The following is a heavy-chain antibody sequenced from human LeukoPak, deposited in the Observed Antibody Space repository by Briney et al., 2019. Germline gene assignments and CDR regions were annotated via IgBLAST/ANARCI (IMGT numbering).Heavy chain of an antibody. CDR2: IIPIFGTA. CDR1: GGTFISYA. V-gene: IGHV1-69*13. J-gene: IGHJ4*02. CDR3: ARGTRIYDSSGYYNPPYDY. Sequence: SVKVSCKASGGTFISYAISWVRQAPGQGLEWMGGIIPIFGTANYAQKFQGRVTITADESTSTAYMELSSLRSEDTAVYYCARGTRIYDSSGYYNPPYDYWGQGTLVTVSS. D-gene: IGHD3-22*01.